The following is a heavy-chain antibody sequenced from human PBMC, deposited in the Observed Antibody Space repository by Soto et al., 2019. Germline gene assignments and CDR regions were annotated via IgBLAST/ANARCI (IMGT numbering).Heavy chain of an antibody. D-gene: IGHD2-8*01. V-gene: IGHV4-59*02. J-gene: IGHJ4*02. CDR3: ARDPGYCTNGVCPIFDF. Sequence: SETLSLTRTVSGDSVTNYCCSWLRQPPGKGLEWIGHIYHGGRTNYSPSLRIRVTMSLDSSKNQFSLNLSSVTAADTAVYFCARDPGYCTNGVCPIFDFWGQGLLVNVSS. CDR1: GDSVTNYC. CDR2: IYHGGRT.